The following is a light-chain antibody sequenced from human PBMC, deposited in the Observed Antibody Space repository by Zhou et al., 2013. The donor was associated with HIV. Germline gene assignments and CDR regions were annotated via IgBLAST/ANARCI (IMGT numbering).Light chain of an antibody. CDR1: QGISSY. CDR2: DAS. J-gene: IGKJ4*01. Sequence: AIWMTQSPSLLSASTGDRVTISCRMSQGISSYLAWYQQKPGKAPELLIYDASHLETGVPSRFSGSGFWDRFYFTISSLQPEDIATYYCQQYDNLPTFGGGTKVEIK. V-gene: IGKV1D-8*02. CDR3: QQYDNLPT.